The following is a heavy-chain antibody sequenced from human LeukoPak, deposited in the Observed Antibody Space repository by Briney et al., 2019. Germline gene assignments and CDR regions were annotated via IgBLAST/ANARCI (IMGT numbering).Heavy chain of an antibody. Sequence: SETLSPTCTVSAGSISRPYWSWIRQPPGKGLEWIGYIYYSGSTNYNPSLKTRVTISVDTSKNQFSLKLCSVTAADTAVYYCARVIIAAAGTFNYYYMDVWGKGTTVTVSS. J-gene: IGHJ6*03. CDR1: AGSISRPY. CDR3: ARVIIAAAGTFNYYYMDV. V-gene: IGHV4-59*11. D-gene: IGHD6-13*01. CDR2: IYYSGST.